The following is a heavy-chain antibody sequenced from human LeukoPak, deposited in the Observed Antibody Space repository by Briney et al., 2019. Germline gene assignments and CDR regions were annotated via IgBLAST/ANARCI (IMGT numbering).Heavy chain of an antibody. CDR2: IYTSGST. J-gene: IGHJ4*02. V-gene: IGHV4-61*02. CDR1: GGSISSGSYY. D-gene: IGHD3-10*01. CDR3: ARESGYGSGSYNY. Sequence: PSETLSLTCTVSGGSISSGSYYWRWIRQPAGKGLEWIGRIYTSGSTNYNPSLKSRVTISVDTSKNQFSLKLSSVTAADTAVYYCARESGYGSGSYNYWGQGTLVTVSS.